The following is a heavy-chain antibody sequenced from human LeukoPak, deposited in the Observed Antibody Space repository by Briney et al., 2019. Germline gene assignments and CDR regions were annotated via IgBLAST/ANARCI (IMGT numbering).Heavy chain of an antibody. Sequence: GGSLRLSCVASGFAFETYTMNWVRQAPGKGLEWVSFISSTSTDINYADSVRDRFTISRDNAKNSLFLQMDSLRVEDTAVYYCAKGLFSGYDKYLDSWGQGTLVTVSS. CDR1: GFAFETYT. D-gene: IGHD5-12*01. V-gene: IGHV3-21*04. CDR2: ISSTSTDI. CDR3: AKGLFSGYDKYLDS. J-gene: IGHJ4*02.